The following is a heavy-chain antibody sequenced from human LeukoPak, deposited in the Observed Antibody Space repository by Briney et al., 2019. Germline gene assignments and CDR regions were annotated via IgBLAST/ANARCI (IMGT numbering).Heavy chain of an antibody. V-gene: IGHV1-18*04. J-gene: IGHJ4*02. CDR2: ISAYNGNT. CDR3: ARANPPYCSSTTCLFDY. Sequence: ASVKVSCKASGYTFTSYGISWVRQAPGQGLEWMGWISAYNGNTNYAQKLQGRVTMTTDTSTSTAYMELRSLRSDDTAVYYCARANPPYCSSTTCLFDYWGQGTLVTVSS. CDR1: GYTFTSYG. D-gene: IGHD2-2*01.